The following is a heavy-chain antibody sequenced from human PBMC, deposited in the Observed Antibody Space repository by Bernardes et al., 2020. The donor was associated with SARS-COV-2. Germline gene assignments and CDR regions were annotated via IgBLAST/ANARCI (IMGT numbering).Heavy chain of an antibody. CDR2: ITASGSIT. CDR1: GFTFSDYA. V-gene: IGHV3-23*01. Sequence: GGSLRLSCAASGFTFSDYAMNWVRQAPGRGLEWVSVITASGSITYYADSVKGRFTISRDNSKNTLYLQTNNLRVEDAAVYYCAKTHDYNDFWSGYHYFYYYALDVWGQGTTVTVSS. CDR3: AKTHDYNDFWSGYHYFYYYALDV. D-gene: IGHD3-3*01. J-gene: IGHJ6*02.